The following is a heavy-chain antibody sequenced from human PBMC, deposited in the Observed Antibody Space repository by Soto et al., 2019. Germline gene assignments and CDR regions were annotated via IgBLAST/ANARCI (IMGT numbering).Heavy chain of an antibody. V-gene: IGHV3-21*01. CDR2: ISSSSSYI. CDR1: GFTFSSYS. Sequence: GGSLRLSCAASGFTFSSYSMNWVRQAPGKGLEWVSSISSSSSYIYYADSVKGRFTISRDNAKNSLYLQMNSLRAEDTAVYYCARLIAAAGHFDYWGQGTLVTVSS. D-gene: IGHD6-13*01. CDR3: ARLIAAAGHFDY. J-gene: IGHJ4*02.